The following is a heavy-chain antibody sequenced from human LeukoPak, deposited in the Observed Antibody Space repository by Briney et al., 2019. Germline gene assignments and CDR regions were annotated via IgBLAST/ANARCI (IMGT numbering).Heavy chain of an antibody. D-gene: IGHD3-16*02. V-gene: IGHV3-30*18. Sequence: GGSLRLSCAASGFTFSSYGMHWVRQAPGKGLEWVAVISYDGSNKYYAVSVKGRFTISRDNSKNTLYLQMNSLRAEDTAVYYCAKDDYYDYVWGSYRRTHYFDYWGQGTLVTVSS. CDR1: GFTFSSYG. CDR2: ISYDGSNK. J-gene: IGHJ4*02. CDR3: AKDDYYDYVWGSYRRTHYFDY.